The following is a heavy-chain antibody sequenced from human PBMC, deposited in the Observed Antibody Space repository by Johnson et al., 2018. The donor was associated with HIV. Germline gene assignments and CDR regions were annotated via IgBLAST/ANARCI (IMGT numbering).Heavy chain of an antibody. CDR1: GFTFSSYW. CDR2: INSDGSST. CDR3: ARDHSSSWYKGFGGAFDI. J-gene: IGHJ3*02. D-gene: IGHD6-13*01. Sequence: VQLVESGGGLVQPGGSLRLSCAASGFTFSSYWMHWVRQAPGKGLVWVSRINSDGSSTSYADSVKGRFTISRDNAKNTLYLQMNSLRAEDTAVYYCARDHSSSWYKGFGGAFDIWGQGTMVTVSS. V-gene: IGHV3-74*01.